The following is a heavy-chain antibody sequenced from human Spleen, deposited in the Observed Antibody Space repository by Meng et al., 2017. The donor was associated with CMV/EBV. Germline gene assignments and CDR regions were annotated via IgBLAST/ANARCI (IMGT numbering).Heavy chain of an antibody. CDR3: ARGLGILRNGYWYFDL. D-gene: IGHD4-17*01. Sequence: GSLRLSCTVSGGSIRSHYWSWLRQPPGKGLEGIGYIYDSGSTKYNHSLKSRVTISVDTSKNHFSLKLSSVTAADTAVFYCARGLGILRNGYWYFDLWGRGALVTVSS. CDR1: GGSIRSHY. J-gene: IGHJ2*01. CDR2: IYDSGST. V-gene: IGHV4-59*11.